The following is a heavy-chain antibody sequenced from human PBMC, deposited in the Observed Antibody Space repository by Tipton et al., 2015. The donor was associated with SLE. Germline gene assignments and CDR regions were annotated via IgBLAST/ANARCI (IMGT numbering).Heavy chain of an antibody. Sequence: TLSLTCTVSGGSISSGSYYWSWIRQPAGKGLEWIGRIYTSGSTNYNPSLKSRVTISVDTSKNQFSLKLSSVTAADTAVYYCARLHGGNSGCWDFDLWGRGTLVTVSS. J-gene: IGHJ2*01. CDR1: GGSISSGSYY. V-gene: IGHV4-61*02. D-gene: IGHD4-23*01. CDR2: IYTSGST. CDR3: ARLHGGNSGCWDFDL.